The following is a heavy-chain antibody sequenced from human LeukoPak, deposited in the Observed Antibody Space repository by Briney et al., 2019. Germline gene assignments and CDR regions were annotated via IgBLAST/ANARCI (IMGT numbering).Heavy chain of an antibody. CDR3: ARTFYDTLDSDAFDF. Sequence: GPSVKVSCKASGYTFTGYYMHWVRQAPGQGLEWMGWINPDSGGTNNAQKFQGRVTMTRDTSISTAYMELSRLRSDDTAVYYCARTFYDTLDSDAFDFWGQGTMVIVSS. D-gene: IGHD2/OR15-2a*01. J-gene: IGHJ3*01. CDR2: INPDSGGT. V-gene: IGHV1-2*02. CDR1: GYTFTGYY.